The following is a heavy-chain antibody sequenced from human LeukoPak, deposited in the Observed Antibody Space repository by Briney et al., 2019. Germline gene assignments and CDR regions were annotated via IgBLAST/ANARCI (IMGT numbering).Heavy chain of an antibody. CDR3: ARDANPGTPYWYFDL. CDR2: IKQDGSET. CDR1: GLTFGDYW. D-gene: IGHD1-14*01. J-gene: IGHJ2*01. V-gene: IGHV3-7*01. Sequence: PGGSLRLSCEASGLTFGDYWMTWVRQAPGKGPECVANIKQDGSETHYVDSVKGRFTIFRDNAKNSLSLQINSLRDEDTAVYYCARDANPGTPYWYFDLWGRGTLVEVSS.